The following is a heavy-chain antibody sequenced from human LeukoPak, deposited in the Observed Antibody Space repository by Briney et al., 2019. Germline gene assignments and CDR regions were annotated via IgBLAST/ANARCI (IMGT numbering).Heavy chain of an antibody. CDR3: ARNWGEFDP. V-gene: IGHV1-8*02. Sequence: ASVKVSCKASGGTFSSYAISWVRQATGQGLEWMGWLNPNSGNTGYAQKFQGRVTMTRNTSINTAYMELSSLTSEDTAIYYCARNWGEFDPWGQGTLVTVSS. CDR2: LNPNSGNT. J-gene: IGHJ5*02. CDR1: GGTFSSYA. D-gene: IGHD7-27*01.